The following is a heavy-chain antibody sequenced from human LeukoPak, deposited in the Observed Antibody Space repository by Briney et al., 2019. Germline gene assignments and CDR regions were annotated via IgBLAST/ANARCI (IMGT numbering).Heavy chain of an antibody. J-gene: IGHJ6*02. CDR2: IYYSGST. Sequence: KPSETLSLTCTVSGGSISSYYWSWIRQPPGKGLEWIGYIYYSGSTNYNPSLKSRVTISVGTSKNQFSLKLSSVTAADTAVYYCARVLRRYYYYGMDVWGQGTTVTVSS. CDR3: ARVLRRYYYYGMDV. V-gene: IGHV4-59*01. CDR1: GGSISSYY.